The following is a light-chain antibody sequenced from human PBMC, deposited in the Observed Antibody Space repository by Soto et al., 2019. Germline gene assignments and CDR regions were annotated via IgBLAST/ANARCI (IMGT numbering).Light chain of an antibody. CDR2: GTS. V-gene: IGKV3-20*01. CDR1: QSVSSHF. J-gene: IGKJ1*01. CDR3: QHFGSSLRT. Sequence: EIVLTQSPGTLSLSPGDRATLSCRASQSVSSHFLAWYQQKPGQAPRLLIHGTSSRATGIPDRFSGSGSGTDFTLTISSXEPEDFAVYYCQHFGSSLRTFGQGTKVDIK.